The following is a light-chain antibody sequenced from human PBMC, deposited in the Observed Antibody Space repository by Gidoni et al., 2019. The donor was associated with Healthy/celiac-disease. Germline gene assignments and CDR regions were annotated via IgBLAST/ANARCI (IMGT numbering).Light chain of an antibody. Sequence: SYVLTQPPSVSVAPGQTARITCGGNNIGSKSVHWYQPKPGQAPVLVVYEDSDRPSGIPERFSGSNSGNTATLTISRVEAGDEADYYCQVWDSSSDHRVFGGGTKLTVL. CDR3: QVWDSSSDHRV. CDR2: EDS. CDR1: NIGSKS. J-gene: IGLJ3*02. V-gene: IGLV3-21*02.